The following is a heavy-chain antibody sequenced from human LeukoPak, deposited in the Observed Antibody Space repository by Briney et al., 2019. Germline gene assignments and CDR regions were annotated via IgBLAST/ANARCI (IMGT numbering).Heavy chain of an antibody. D-gene: IGHD1-26*01. V-gene: IGHV4-34*01. J-gene: IGHJ4*02. CDR2: INHSGST. Sequence: SETLSLTCAVYGGSFSGYYWSWIRQPPGKGLEWIGEINHSGSTNYNPSLKSRVTISVDTSKNQFSLKLSSVTAADTAVYYCASGSYYGEYYFDYWGQGTLVTVSS. CDR1: GGSFSGYY. CDR3: ASGSYYGEYYFDY.